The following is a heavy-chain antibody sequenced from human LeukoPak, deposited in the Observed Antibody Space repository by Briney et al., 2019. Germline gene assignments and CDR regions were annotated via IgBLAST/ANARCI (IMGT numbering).Heavy chain of an antibody. V-gene: IGHV5-51*01. CDR1: GYSFTSYW. J-gene: IGHJ4*02. CDR3: AKLLGGASRPGFDY. Sequence: GESLKISCKPSGYSFTSYWIGWVRQMPGKGLEWMGIIYPADSETRYSPSFQGQVTVPADKSISTAYLQWSSLKASDTAMYYCAKLLGGASRPGFDYWGQGTLVTVSS. CDR2: IYPADSET. D-gene: IGHD6-6*01.